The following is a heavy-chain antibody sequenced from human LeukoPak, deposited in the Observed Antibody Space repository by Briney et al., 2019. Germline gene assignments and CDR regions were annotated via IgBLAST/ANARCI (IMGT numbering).Heavy chain of an antibody. CDR2: ISYDGSNK. J-gene: IGHJ4*02. CDR1: GFTFSSYA. Sequence: GGSLRLSCAASGFTFSSYAMHWVRQAPGKGLEWVAVISYDGSNKYYADSVKGRFTISGDNSKNTLYLQMNSLRAEDTAVYYCAKSAAYYDILTGYYDYWGQGTLVTVSS. CDR3: AKSAAYYDILTGYYDY. D-gene: IGHD3-9*01. V-gene: IGHV3-30-3*02.